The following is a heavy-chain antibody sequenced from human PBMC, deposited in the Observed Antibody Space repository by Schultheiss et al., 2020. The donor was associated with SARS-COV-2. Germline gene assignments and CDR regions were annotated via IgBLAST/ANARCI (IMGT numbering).Heavy chain of an antibody. CDR2: IWYDGSNK. D-gene: IGHD1-1*01. Sequence: GGSLRLSCAASGFTFSSYGMHWVRQAPGKGLEWVAVIWYDGSNKYYADSVKGRFTISRDNSKNTLYLQMNSLKTEDTAVYYCTRYSDDRYKDTWYFDLWGRGTLVTVSS. CDR3: TRYSDDRYKDTWYFDL. J-gene: IGHJ2*01. CDR1: GFTFSSYG. V-gene: IGHV3-33*01.